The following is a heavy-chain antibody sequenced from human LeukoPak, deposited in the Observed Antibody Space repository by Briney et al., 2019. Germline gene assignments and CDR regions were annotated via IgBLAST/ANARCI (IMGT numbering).Heavy chain of an antibody. V-gene: IGHV1-8*01. J-gene: IGHJ6*02. Sequence: ASVKVSCKASGYTFTSYDINWVRQATGQGLEWMGWMNPNSGNTGYAQKFQGRVTMTRNTSISTAYMELSSLRSEDTAVYYCASNYGSGRGYYYYGMDVWGQGTTVTVSS. CDR2: MNPNSGNT. CDR1: GYTFTSYD. D-gene: IGHD3-10*01. CDR3: ASNYGSGRGYYYYGMDV.